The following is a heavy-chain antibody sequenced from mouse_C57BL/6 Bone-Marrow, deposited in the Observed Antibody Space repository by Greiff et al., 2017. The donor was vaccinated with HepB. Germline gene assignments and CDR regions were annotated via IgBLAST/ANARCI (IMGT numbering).Heavy chain of an antibody. V-gene: IGHV5-17*01. CDR1: GFTFSDYG. CDR2: ISSGSSTI. D-gene: IGHD2-5*01. Sequence: EVMLVESGGGLVKPGGSLKLSCAASGFTFSDYGMHWVRQAPEKGLEWVAYISSGSSTIYYADTVKGRFTISRDNAKNTLFLQMTSLRSEDTAMYFSARWLYSNPFAYRGQETRVTVSA. CDR3: ARWLYSNPFAY. J-gene: IGHJ3*01.